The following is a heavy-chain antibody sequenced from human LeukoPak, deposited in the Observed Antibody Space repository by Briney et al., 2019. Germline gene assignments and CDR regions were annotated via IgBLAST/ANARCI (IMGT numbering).Heavy chain of an antibody. CDR1: GYTFTDFY. CDR3: VRARTYYFDY. Sequence: ASVKVSCKASGYTFTDFYMHWVRQAPGQGLEWMGWINPNSGGTNYAQKFQGRVTMTRDTSISTAYLELGWLTSDDTAVYYCVRARTYYFDYWGQGTLATVAS. V-gene: IGHV1-2*02. J-gene: IGHJ4*02. CDR2: INPNSGGT.